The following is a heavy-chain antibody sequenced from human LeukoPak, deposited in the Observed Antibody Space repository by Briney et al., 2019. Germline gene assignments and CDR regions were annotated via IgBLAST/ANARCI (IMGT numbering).Heavy chain of an antibody. J-gene: IGHJ3*02. CDR2: IYYSGST. D-gene: IGHD3-10*01. V-gene: IGHV4-39*07. CDR3: ARGRITMVRGVTGRAFDI. Sequence: SETLSLTCTVSGGSISSSSYYWGWIRQPPGKGLEWIGSIYYSGSTNYNPSLKSRVTISVDTSKNQFSLKLSSVTAADTAVYYCARGRITMVRGVTGRAFDIWGQGTMVTVSS. CDR1: GGSISSSSYY.